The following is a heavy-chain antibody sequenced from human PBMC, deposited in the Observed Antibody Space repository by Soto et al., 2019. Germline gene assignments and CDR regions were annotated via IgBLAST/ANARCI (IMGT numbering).Heavy chain of an antibody. J-gene: IGHJ6*02. CDR3: ARDWRGRAAAGTYYYYGMDG. V-gene: IGHV3-33*01. D-gene: IGHD6-13*01. CDR1: GFTFSSYG. Sequence: PGGSLRLSCAASGFTFSSYGMHWVRQAPGKGLEWVAVIWYDGSNKYYADSVKGRFTISRDNSKNTLYLQMNSLRAEDTAVYYCARDWRGRAAAGTYYYYGMDGWGQGTTVTVSS. CDR2: IWYDGSNK.